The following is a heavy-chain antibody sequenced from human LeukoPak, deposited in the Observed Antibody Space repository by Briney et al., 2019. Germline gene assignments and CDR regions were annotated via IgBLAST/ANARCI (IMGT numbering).Heavy chain of an antibody. J-gene: IGHJ4*02. CDR3: FFGY. V-gene: IGHV3-66*01. CDR1: GFTVSSNY. D-gene: IGHD3-10*01. Sequence: PGGSLRLSCAASGFTVSSNYMSGVRQAPGKGLEWVSVIYSGGRTYYTDSVKGRFTISRDNSKNTLYLQMNSLRAEDTAVYWTFFGYWGQGTLVTVSS. CDR2: IYSGGRT.